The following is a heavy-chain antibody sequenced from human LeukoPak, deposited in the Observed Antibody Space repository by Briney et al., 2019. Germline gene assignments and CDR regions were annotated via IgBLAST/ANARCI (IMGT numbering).Heavy chain of an antibody. CDR3: ASGRQLGY. J-gene: IGHJ4*02. V-gene: IGHV3-7*01. D-gene: IGHD6-13*01. CDR2: IKQNGRDT. CDR1: GFSFTNYC. Sequence: HTGGSLRLSCAASGFSFTNYCMHWVRQTPGKGLEWVANIKQNGRDTYYVDSVKGRFIISRDNVKNSLYLHLNSLKAEDTAVHYCASGRQLGYWGQGTLVTVSS.